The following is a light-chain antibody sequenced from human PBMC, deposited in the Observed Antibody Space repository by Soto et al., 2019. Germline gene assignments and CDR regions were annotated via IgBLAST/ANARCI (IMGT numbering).Light chain of an antibody. CDR1: QSVSSY. Sequence: EIVLTQSPATLSLSPGERATLSCRASQSVSSYLAWYQQKPGQAPRLLIYDASNRTTGIPARFSGGWSGTDFSLTISSLEPEDFAVYYCQQRSNWPPVTFGQGTKLEIK. J-gene: IGKJ2*01. CDR2: DAS. V-gene: IGKV3-11*01. CDR3: QQRSNWPPVT.